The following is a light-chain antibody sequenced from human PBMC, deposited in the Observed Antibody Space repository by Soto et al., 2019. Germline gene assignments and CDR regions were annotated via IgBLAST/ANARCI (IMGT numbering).Light chain of an antibody. J-gene: IGLJ2*01. CDR2: RDD. CDR1: RGSVASNY. Sequence: NFMLTQPHSVSESAGKTITISCARSRGSVASNYVQWFQQRPGSAPTTIIYRDDQRPSGVPDRFSASVDSSSNSASLTISGLKTEDEADYYCQSYDRTNVVFGGGTKLTVL. V-gene: IGLV6-57*03. CDR3: QSYDRTNVV.